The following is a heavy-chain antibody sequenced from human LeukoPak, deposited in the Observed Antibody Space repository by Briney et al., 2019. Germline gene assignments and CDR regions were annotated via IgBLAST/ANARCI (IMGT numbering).Heavy chain of an antibody. CDR3: AKSCGYSSSWYERGHAFDI. V-gene: IGHV3-23*01. CDR2: ISCSGGST. CDR1: GFTLSSYA. Sequence: SGGPLRPSCAASGFTLSSYAMSWVRQAPGKGLEWVSAISCSGGSTYYADSVKGRFTISRDNSKNTLHLQMNSLRAEDTAVYYCAKSCGYSSSWYERGHAFDIWGQGTMVTVSS. D-gene: IGHD6-13*01. J-gene: IGHJ3*02.